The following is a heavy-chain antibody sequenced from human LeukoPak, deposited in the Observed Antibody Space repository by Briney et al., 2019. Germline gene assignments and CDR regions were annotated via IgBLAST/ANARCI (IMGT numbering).Heavy chain of an antibody. J-gene: IGHJ4*02. CDR2: INPSGGST. Sequence: ASVKVSCKASGYTFTSYYMHWVRQAPGQGLEWMGIINPSGGSTSYAQKFQGRVTMTRDTSTSTAYMELRSLRSDDTAVYYCARDDSGWYQWDYWGQGTLVTVSS. D-gene: IGHD6-19*01. CDR3: ARDDSGWYQWDY. CDR1: GYTFTSYY. V-gene: IGHV1-46*01.